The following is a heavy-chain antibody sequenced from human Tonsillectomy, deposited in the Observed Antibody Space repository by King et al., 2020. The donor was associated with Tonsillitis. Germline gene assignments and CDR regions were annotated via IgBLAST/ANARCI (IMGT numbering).Heavy chain of an antibody. J-gene: IGHJ6*03. CDR1: GFTFSSFA. Sequence: VQLVESGGGLVQPGGSLRLSCAASGFTFSSFAMTWVRQAPGKGLEWVSSISDSAGGTYYADSVNGRFTISRDNSKNTLYLQVNGLRAEDTAVYYSAKLLRSGYHLYYMDVWGKGTTVTVSS. CDR3: AKLLRSGYHLYYMDV. V-gene: IGHV3-23*04. D-gene: IGHD3-3*01. CDR2: ISDSAGGT.